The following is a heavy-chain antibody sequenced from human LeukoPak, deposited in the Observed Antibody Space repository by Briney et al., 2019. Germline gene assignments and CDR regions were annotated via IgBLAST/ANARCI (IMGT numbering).Heavy chain of an antibody. D-gene: IGHD3-10*01. V-gene: IGHV4-4*02. J-gene: IGHJ4*02. CDR2: IYHSGSP. Sequence: SETLSLTCAVSGGSISSNNWWGWVRQPPGKGLEWIGEIYHSGSPNYNPPLKSRVTISVDKSRNHFSLNLSSVTAADTAMYYCARGRRELKYGPDYWGQGTLVTVSS. CDR1: GGSISSNNW. CDR3: ARGRRELKYGPDY.